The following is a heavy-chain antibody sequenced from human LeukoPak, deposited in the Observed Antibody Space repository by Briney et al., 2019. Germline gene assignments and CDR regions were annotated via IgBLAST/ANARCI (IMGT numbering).Heavy chain of an antibody. CDR2: IYHSGST. CDR3: ASFPDNAFDI. CDR1: GYSISSGYY. V-gene: IGHV4-38-2*02. J-gene: IGHJ3*02. D-gene: IGHD3-22*01. Sequence: PSETLSLTCTVSGYSISSGYYWGWIRQPPGKGLEWIGSIYHSGSTYYNPSLKSRVTISVDTSKNQFSLKLSSVTAADTAVYYCASFPDNAFDIWGQGTMVTVSS.